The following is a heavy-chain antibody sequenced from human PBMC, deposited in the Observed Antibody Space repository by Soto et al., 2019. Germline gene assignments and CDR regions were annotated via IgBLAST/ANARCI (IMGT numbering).Heavy chain of an antibody. J-gene: IGHJ3*02. CDR3: AKEGIDAFDS. CDR2: ISGSGGST. Sequence: EVQLLESGGGLVQPGGSLRLSCAASGFTFSSYAMSWVRQAPGKGLEWVSAISGSGGSTYYADSVKGRFTISRDNSKNTLDLQMNSLSADDTALYYCAKEGIDAFDSWGQGTMVTVSS. V-gene: IGHV3-23*01. CDR1: GFTFSSYA.